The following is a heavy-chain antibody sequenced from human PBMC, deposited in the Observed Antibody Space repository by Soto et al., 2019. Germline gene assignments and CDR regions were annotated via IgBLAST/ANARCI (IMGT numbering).Heavy chain of an antibody. D-gene: IGHD6-13*01. CDR3: ASSHAGAHITAAVH. V-gene: IGHV4-59*12. Sequence: SETLSLTCTVSGFSISSYYWSWIRQPPGKGLEWIGYIYYSGSTYYNPSLKSRVTISVDRSKNQFSLKLSSVTAADTAVYYCASSHAGAHITAAVHWGQGTLVTVSS. J-gene: IGHJ4*02. CDR2: IYYSGST. CDR1: GFSISSYY.